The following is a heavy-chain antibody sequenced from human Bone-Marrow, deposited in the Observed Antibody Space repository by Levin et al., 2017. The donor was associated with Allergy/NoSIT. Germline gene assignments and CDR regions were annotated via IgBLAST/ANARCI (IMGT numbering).Heavy chain of an antibody. J-gene: IGHJ4*02. Sequence: GGSLRLSCAASGLSFRSYWMHWVRQAPGEGLVWVSRISTDGSRTMYADSVKGRFTISRDNAKNTLYLDMNSLRVEDTAVYYCASEYYGVLTGYYYDCWGQGALVTVSS. CDR1: GLSFRSYW. D-gene: IGHD3-9*01. CDR2: ISTDGSRT. V-gene: IGHV3-74*03. CDR3: ASEYYGVLTGYYYDC.